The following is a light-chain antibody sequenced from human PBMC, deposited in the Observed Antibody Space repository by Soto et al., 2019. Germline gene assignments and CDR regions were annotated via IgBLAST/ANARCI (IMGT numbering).Light chain of an antibody. CDR2: AAS. CDR3: QQYGSSRWT. V-gene: IGKV3-20*01. Sequence: EVVLTQSPGTLSLSPGARTTLSCRASQSVSSSYLAWYQQKPGQAPRLLIYAASSRATGIPDRFSGSGSGTDFTLSMSRLEPEDFAVYYCQQYGSSRWTFGQGTKVEIK. CDR1: QSVSSSY. J-gene: IGKJ1*01.